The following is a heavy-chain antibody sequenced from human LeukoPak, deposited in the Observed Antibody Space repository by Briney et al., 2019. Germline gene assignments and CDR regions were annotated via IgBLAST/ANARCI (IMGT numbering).Heavy chain of an antibody. V-gene: IGHV4-34*01. CDR3: ARALGAFDI. J-gene: IGHJ3*02. CDR1: GGSISSYY. Sequence: ETLSLTCTVSGGSISSYYWSWIRQPPGKGLEWIGEISQSGSTNYNPSLKSRVNISLDTSENQFSLRLSSVTAADTAVYYCARALGAFDIWGQGTMVTVSS. CDR2: ISQSGST.